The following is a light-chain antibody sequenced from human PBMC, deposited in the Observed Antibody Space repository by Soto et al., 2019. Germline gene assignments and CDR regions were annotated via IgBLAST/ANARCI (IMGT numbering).Light chain of an antibody. V-gene: IGLV2-14*01. CDR3: SSYTSSSTVT. CDR2: DVS. J-gene: IGLJ2*01. CDR1: SNDVGGYNY. Sequence: QSALTQPASVSGSPGQSITISCTGTSNDVGGYNYVCWYQQQPGKAPKLIIYDVSNRPSGVSKRFSGSRSGNTASLIISGLQAEDEADYYCSSYTSSSTVTFGGGTKLTVL.